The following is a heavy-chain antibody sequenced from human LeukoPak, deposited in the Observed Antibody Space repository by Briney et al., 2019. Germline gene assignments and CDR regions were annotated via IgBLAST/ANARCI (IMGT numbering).Heavy chain of an antibody. J-gene: IGHJ3*02. CDR1: GLTFSSYE. CDR3: ARDWAYGGFVPDVFDI. CDR2: ITSSGSTI. V-gene: IGHV3-48*03. Sequence: GGSLRLSCAASGLTFSSYEMNWVRQAPGKGLEWVSYITSSGSTIYYADSVKGRFTISRDNAKNSLYLQMNSLRAEDTAVYYCARDWAYGGFVPDVFDIWGQGTVVSVSS. D-gene: IGHD4-23*01.